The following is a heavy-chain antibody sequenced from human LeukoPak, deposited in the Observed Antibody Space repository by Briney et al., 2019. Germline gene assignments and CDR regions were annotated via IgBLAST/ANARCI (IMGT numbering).Heavy chain of an antibody. V-gene: IGHV3-30*03. CDR2: ISYDGSNK. CDR1: GFTFSSYG. J-gene: IGHJ4*02. CDR3: GRSQPLRFLELIAN. Sequence: GRSLRLSCAASGFTFSSYGMHWVRQAPGKGLEWVAVISYDGSNKYYADSVKGRFTISRDNSKNTLYLQMNSLRAEDTAVYYCGRSQPLRFLELIANWGQGTLVTVSS. D-gene: IGHD3-3*01.